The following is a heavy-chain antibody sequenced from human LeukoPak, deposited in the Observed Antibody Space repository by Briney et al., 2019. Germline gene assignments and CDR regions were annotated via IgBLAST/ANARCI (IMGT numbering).Heavy chain of an antibody. J-gene: IGHJ4*02. Sequence: GTSLRLSCAASGFTFSSYGMHWVRQAPGKGLEWVAVIWYDGSNKYYADSVKGRFTISRDNSKNTLVLQMNSLTAEDTAVYYCARDTPRSSSLYLDYWGQGTLVTVSS. CDR3: ARDTPRSSSLYLDY. CDR1: GFTFSSYG. CDR2: IWYDGSNK. V-gene: IGHV3-33*01. D-gene: IGHD6-13*01.